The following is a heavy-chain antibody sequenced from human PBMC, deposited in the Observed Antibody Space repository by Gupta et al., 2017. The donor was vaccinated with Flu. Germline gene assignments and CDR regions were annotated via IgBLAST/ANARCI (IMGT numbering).Heavy chain of an antibody. J-gene: IGHJ6*02. CDR1: GFTFSSYA. V-gene: IGHV3-23*01. Sequence: EVQLLESGGGLVQPGGSLRLSCAASGFTFSSYAMSWVRQAPGKGLEWVSAISGSGGSTYYADSVKGRFTISRDNSKNTLYLQMNSLRAEDTAVYYCAKSLARVVVPAAIVYYYGMDVWGQGTTVSVSS. CDR2: ISGSGGST. CDR3: AKSLARVVVPAAIVYYYGMDV. D-gene: IGHD2-2*01.